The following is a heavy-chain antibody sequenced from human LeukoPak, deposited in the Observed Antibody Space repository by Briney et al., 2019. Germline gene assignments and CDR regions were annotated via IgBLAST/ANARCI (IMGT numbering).Heavy chain of an antibody. CDR3: AKDLRSRIAAAGAPDY. J-gene: IGHJ4*02. V-gene: IGHV3-64*01. CDR2: ISSNGGST. Sequence: GGSLRLSCAASGFTFSSYTMHWVRQAPGKGLEYVSAISSNGGSTYYVNSVKGRFTISRDNSKNTLYLQMGSLRAEDMAVYYCAKDLRSRIAAAGAPDYWGQGTLVTVSS. CDR1: GFTFSSYT. D-gene: IGHD6-13*01.